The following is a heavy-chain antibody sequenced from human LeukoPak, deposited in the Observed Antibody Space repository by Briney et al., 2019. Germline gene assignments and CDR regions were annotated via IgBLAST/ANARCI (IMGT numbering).Heavy chain of an antibody. D-gene: IGHD6-19*01. Sequence: SETLSLTCSVSGYSITSGYYWGWIRQPPGKGLEWIGTIYHSGSTYYNPSLKSRVTISVDTSKNQFSLKLSSVTAADTAVYYCARGRGSSGWNYFDYWGQGTLVTVSS. CDR2: IYHSGST. CDR1: GYSITSGYY. V-gene: IGHV4-38-2*02. CDR3: ARGRGSSGWNYFDY. J-gene: IGHJ4*02.